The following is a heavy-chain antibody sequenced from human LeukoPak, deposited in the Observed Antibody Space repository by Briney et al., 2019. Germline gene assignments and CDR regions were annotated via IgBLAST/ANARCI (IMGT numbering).Heavy chain of an antibody. J-gene: IGHJ4*02. CDR3: ARDSEWGLLRSDY. D-gene: IGHD1-26*01. CDR2: INTDGSTT. Sequence: PGGSLRLSCAASGFTFSNYWMHWVRQAPGKGLVWVSVINTDGSTTTYADSVKGRFTISRDNAKNSLYLQMNSLRAEDTAVYYCARDSEWGLLRSDYWGQGTLVTVSS. CDR1: GFTFSNYW. V-gene: IGHV3-74*01.